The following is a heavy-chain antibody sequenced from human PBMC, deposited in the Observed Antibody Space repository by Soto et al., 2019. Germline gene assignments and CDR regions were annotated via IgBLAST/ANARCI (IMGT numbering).Heavy chain of an antibody. J-gene: IGHJ4*02. CDR1: GFTFSSYG. CDR3: ANSDSGMATITATFPDY. CDR2: ISYDGSNK. V-gene: IGHV3-30*18. D-gene: IGHD5-12*01. Sequence: GGSLRLSCAASGFTFSSYGMHWVRQAPGKGLEWVAVISYDGSNKYYADSVKGRFTISRDNSKNTLYLQMNSLRAEDTAVYYCANSDSGMATITATFPDYWGQGTLVTVSS.